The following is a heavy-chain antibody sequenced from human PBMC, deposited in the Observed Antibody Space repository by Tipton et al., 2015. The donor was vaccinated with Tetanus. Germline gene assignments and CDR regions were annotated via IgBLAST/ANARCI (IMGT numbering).Heavy chain of an antibody. J-gene: IGHJ4*02. CDR1: GYTFTSYD. D-gene: IGHD3-22*01. CDR3: ARGMDYDSSGIDDF. Sequence: QSGPEVKKPGASVRVSCKASGYTFTSYDINWVRQATGQGLEWMGWMNPASGNTGYAQKFQGRVTMTRDTSMSTAFMEVTRLGSEDTAIYYCARGMDYDSSGIDDFWGQGTLVTASS. CDR2: MNPASGNT. V-gene: IGHV1-8*01.